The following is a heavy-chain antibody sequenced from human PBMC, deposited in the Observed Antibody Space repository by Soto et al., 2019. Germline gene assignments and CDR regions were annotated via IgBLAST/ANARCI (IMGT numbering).Heavy chain of an antibody. CDR2: IFSNDEK. CDR1: GFSLYKSKMG. Sequence: QVTLKESGPVLVKPTETLTLTCTVSGFSLYKSKMGVTWIRQPPGKALEWLAHIFSNDEKSYSTSLKSRLTISMDTSKSQVVLTMTNMDPVDTATYYCARISRDGYNYLDYWGQGTLVTVSS. CDR3: ARISRDGYNYLDY. V-gene: IGHV2-26*01. J-gene: IGHJ4*02. D-gene: IGHD5-12*01.